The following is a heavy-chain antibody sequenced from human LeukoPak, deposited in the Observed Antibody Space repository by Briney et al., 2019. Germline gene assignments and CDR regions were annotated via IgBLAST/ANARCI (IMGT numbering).Heavy chain of an antibody. Sequence: GGSLRLSCAASGFTFSSYAMSWVRQAPGKGLEWVSAISGSGGSTYYADSVKGRFTISRDYSKNTLYLQMNSLRAEDTAVYYCANRGYYDSPWNWGQGTLVTVSS. CDR2: ISGSGGST. J-gene: IGHJ4*02. CDR3: ANRGYYDSPWN. V-gene: IGHV3-23*01. CDR1: GFTFSSYA. D-gene: IGHD3-22*01.